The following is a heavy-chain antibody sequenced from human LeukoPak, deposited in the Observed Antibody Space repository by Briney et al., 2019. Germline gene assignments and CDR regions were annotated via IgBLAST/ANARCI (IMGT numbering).Heavy chain of an antibody. CDR1: GFTFSSYD. Sequence: GGSLRLSCAASGFTFSSYDMSWVRQAPGKGLEWVSSMSKHGSDKCYADSPKGRFTIPRNSSEKTLYLQMTGLRDEDTAVYYCPKARGGLFVNWHFDLWGRGTLITVSS. D-gene: IGHD3-16*01. CDR2: MSKHGSDK. V-gene: IGHV3-23*05. CDR3: PKARGGLFVNWHFDL. J-gene: IGHJ2*01.